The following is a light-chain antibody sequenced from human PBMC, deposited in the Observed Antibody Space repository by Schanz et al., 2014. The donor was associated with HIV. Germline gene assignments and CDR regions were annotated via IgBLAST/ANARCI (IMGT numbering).Light chain of an antibody. V-gene: IGLV2-14*03. CDR2: DVN. J-gene: IGLJ3*02. CDR3: GSFTTRNIWV. CDR1: SSDFGRNED. Sequence: QSALTQPASVSGSPGQSITVSCTGASSDFGRNEDASWYQQHPGKAPKLMIYDVNKRPSAVPDRFFGSKSGNTASLTISGLQAEDEADYYCGSFTTRNIWVFGGGTKLTVL.